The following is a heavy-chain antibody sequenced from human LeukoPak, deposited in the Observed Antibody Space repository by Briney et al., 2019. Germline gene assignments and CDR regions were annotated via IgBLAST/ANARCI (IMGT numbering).Heavy chain of an antibody. CDR1: GGTFSSYA. CDR3: ASELVGSGWLG. V-gene: IGHV1-46*01. CDR2: INPSGGST. J-gene: IGHJ4*02. D-gene: IGHD6-19*01. Sequence: ASVKVSCKASGGTFSSYAISWVRQAPGQGLEWMGIINPSGGSTSYAQKFQGRVTMTRDMSTSTVYMELSSLRSEDTAVYYCASELVGSGWLGWGQGTLVTVSS.